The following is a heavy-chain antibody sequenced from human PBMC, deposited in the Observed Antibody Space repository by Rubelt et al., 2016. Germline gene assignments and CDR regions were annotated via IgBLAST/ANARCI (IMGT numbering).Heavy chain of an antibody. Sequence: QVQLQESGPGLVKPSETLSLTCTVSGGSISSYYWSWIRQPPGKGLEWIGYIYYSGSTNYNPSLKSRVTISVDKSKNQFSLKLSSVTAADTAMYYCARDRHSDGFWGQGTLVTVSS. CDR1: GGSISSYY. D-gene: IGHD5-18*01. J-gene: IGHJ4*02. CDR2: IYYSGST. CDR3: ARDRHSDGF. V-gene: IGHV4-59*01.